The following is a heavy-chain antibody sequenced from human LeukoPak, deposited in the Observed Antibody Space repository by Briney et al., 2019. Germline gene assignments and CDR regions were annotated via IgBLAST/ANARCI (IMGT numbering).Heavy chain of an antibody. D-gene: IGHD6-13*01. V-gene: IGHV1-2*02. CDR2: ISPNSGGT. Sequence: GASVKVSCKASGYTFTGYYMHWVRQAPGQGLEWMGWISPNSGGTNYAQKFQGRVTMTRDTSISTAYMELSRLRSDDTAVYYCARDGVSSSYYYYYMDVWGKGTTVTVSS. CDR3: ARDGVSSSYYYYYMDV. CDR1: GYTFTGYY. J-gene: IGHJ6*03.